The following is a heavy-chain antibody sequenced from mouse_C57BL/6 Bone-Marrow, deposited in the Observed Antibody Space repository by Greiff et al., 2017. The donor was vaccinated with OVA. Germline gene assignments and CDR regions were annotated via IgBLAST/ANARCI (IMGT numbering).Heavy chain of an antibody. Sequence: EVKLVESEGGLVQPGSSMKLSCTASGFTFSDYYMAWVRQVPEKGLEWVANINYDGSSTYYLDSLKSRFIISRDNAKNILYLQMSSLKSEDTATYYCARAPNYGYWYFEVWGTGTTVTVSS. CDR2: INYDGSST. V-gene: IGHV5-16*01. J-gene: IGHJ1*03. D-gene: IGHD1-1*01. CDR3: ARAPNYGYWYFEV. CDR1: GFTFSDYY.